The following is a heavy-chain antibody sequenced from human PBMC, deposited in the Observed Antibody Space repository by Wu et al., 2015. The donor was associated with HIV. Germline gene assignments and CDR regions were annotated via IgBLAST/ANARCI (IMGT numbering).Heavy chain of an antibody. CDR2: INPSGGST. D-gene: IGHD5-12*01. CDR1: GYTFTSYY. J-gene: IGHJ6*02. CDR3: ARDSNGEATISLYYYYYGMDV. V-gene: IGHV1-46*01. Sequence: QVQLVQSGAEVKKPGASVKVSCKASGYTFTSYYMHWVRQAPGQGLEWMGIINPSGGSTSYAQKFQGRVTMTRDTSTSTVYMELSSLRSEDTAVYYCARDSNGEATISLYYYYYGMDVWGQGTTVTVSS.